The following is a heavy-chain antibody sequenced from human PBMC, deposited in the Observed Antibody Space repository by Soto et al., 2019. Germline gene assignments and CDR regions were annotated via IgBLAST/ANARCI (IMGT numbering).Heavy chain of an antibody. D-gene: IGHD6-13*01. V-gene: IGHV3-66*01. CDR1: GCTVSSNY. CDR2: IYSGGST. Sequence: EVQLLESGGGLVQPGGCLRLSCAASGCTVSSNYMSWVRQAPGKGLEWVSVIYSGGSTYYADSVKGRFTISRDNSKNTLYLQMNSLRAEDTAVYYCARVGGYSSSWYYFDSWGPGTLVTVSS. CDR3: ARVGGYSSSWYYFDS. J-gene: IGHJ4*02.